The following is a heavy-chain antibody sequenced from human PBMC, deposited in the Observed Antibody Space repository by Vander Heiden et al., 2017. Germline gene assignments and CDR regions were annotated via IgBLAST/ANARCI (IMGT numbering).Heavy chain of an antibody. V-gene: IGHV3-30*18. Sequence: QVQLVESGGGVVQPGRSLRLSCAASGFTLSSYGMHWVRQFPGKGLEWVAVITFDGTSKYHADSVEGRFTISRDNSKNTLYLQMNSLRIEDTAVYYCANSQGYYYGMDVWGQGTTVTVSS. J-gene: IGHJ6*02. CDR1: GFTLSSYG. CDR3: ANSQGYYYGMDV. CDR2: ITFDGTSK.